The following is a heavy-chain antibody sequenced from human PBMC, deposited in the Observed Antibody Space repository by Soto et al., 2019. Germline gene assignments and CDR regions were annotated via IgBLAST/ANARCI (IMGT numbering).Heavy chain of an antibody. CDR1: GASFSPYH. J-gene: IGHJ4*02. V-gene: IGHV4-34*01. D-gene: IGHD3-16*01. CDR3: ARSPTFYNYVWGNSTY. CDR2: VNLSGNT. Sequence: QVQPQQWGAGVLKPSETLSLTCAIYGASFSPYHWSWIRQSPGKGLEWIGEVNLSGNTYYNPSFKTRVTMSVDASKNQFSLKMGSLTAADTAICYCARSPTFYNYVWGNSTYWGQGALVTVSS.